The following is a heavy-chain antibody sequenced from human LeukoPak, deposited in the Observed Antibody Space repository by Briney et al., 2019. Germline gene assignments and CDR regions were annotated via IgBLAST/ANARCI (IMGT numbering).Heavy chain of an antibody. J-gene: IGHJ4*02. CDR1: GFTFSTSW. CDR2: IKKDGSET. V-gene: IGHV3-7*03. Sequence: LPGGSLRLSCAASGFTFSTSWMSWVRQVPGKGLEWVANIKKDGSETYYVDSVKGRFTISRDKAKNSLYLQMNSLRAEDTAMYYCARGRYSGTTYYFDYWGQGTLVTVSS. CDR3: ARGRYSGTTYYFDY. D-gene: IGHD5-12*01.